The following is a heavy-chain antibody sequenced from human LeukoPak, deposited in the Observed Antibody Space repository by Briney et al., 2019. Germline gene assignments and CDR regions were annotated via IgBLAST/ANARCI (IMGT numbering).Heavy chain of an antibody. CDR2: ISGSGGST. V-gene: IGHV3-23*01. Sequence: AGGSLRLSCAASGFTFSSYAMNWVRQAPGKGLEWVSAISGSGGSTYHADSVKGRFTISRDNSKNTLYLQMNSLRAEDTAVYYCAKSHGDYVWGSYPSAFDIWGRGTMVTVSS. D-gene: IGHD3-16*01. CDR3: AKSHGDYVWGSYPSAFDI. CDR1: GFTFSSYA. J-gene: IGHJ3*02.